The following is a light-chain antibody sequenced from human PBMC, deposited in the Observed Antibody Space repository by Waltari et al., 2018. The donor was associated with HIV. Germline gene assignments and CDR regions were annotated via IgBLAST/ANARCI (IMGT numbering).Light chain of an antibody. J-gene: IGLJ1*01. CDR3: SSFSSGPSLYI. V-gene: IGLV2-14*03. CDR1: ENDLVLDTY. CDR2: DVH. Sequence: SALIHPASVSASLGQSLTISFSGSENDLVLDTYVSWYQQFSGKAPKLIIYDVHKRPAGLSDRFSGSKSGNMASLTISGLQTDDEAVYFCSSFSSGPSLYIFG.